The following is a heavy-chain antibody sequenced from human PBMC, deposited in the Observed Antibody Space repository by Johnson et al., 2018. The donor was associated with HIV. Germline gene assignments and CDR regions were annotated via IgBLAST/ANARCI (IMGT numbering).Heavy chain of an antibody. Sequence: VQLVESGGGVVQPGRSLRLSCAASGFTVSSNHMSWVRQAPGKGLEWVSFIYSGGTTYYADSVKGRFTISRDSSKNTLYLQMNSLRAEDTALYYCARLQSSGYWSFDAFDIWGEGTMVIVSS. CDR2: IYSGGTT. V-gene: IGHV3-66*01. CDR3: ARLQSSGYWSFDAFDI. CDR1: GFTVSSNH. J-gene: IGHJ3*02. D-gene: IGHD3-22*01.